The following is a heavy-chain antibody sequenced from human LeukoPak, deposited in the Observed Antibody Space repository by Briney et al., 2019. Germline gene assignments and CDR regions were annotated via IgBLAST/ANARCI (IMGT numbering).Heavy chain of an antibody. CDR1: GFTFSSYG. Sequence: GGSLRLSCAASGFTFSSYGMSWVRQAPGKGLEWVSAISGSGDSTFYADSVKGRFTISRDNSKNTLYLQMSSLRAEDRAVYYCAKYYYDGTGSNLFDYWGQGTLVTVSS. J-gene: IGHJ4*02. V-gene: IGHV3-23*01. CDR2: ISGSGDST. D-gene: IGHD3-22*01. CDR3: AKYYYDGTGSNLFDY.